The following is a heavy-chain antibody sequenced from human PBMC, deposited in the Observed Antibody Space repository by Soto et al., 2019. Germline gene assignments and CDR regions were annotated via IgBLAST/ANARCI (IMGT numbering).Heavy chain of an antibody. CDR3: ARGSVGCSGGSCRGFDP. CDR1: GGTFSSDA. V-gene: IGHV1-69*01. D-gene: IGHD2-15*01. J-gene: IGHJ5*02. CDR2: IIPIFGTA. Sequence: QVQRVQSGAEVKKTGSSVKVSCKASGGTFSSDAISLVLQAPGQGLEWMGGIIPIFGTANSAQKFQGRVTLPGDESTRTAYMELSSRRSEDTAVDYCARGSVGCSGGSCRGFDPGGQGTLVTVS.